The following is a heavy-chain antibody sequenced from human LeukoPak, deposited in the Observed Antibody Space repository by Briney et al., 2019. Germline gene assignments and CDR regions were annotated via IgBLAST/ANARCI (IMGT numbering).Heavy chain of an antibody. CDR1: GGSFSGYY. V-gene: IGHV4-34*01. J-gene: IGHJ4*02. Sequence: SETLSLTCAVYGGSFSGYYWSWIRQPPGKGLEWIGEINHSGSTNYNPSLKSRVTISVDTSTNQFSLKLSYVTAADTAVYYCAREGSVYFDYWGQGTLVTVSS. CDR2: INHSGST. CDR3: AREGSVYFDY.